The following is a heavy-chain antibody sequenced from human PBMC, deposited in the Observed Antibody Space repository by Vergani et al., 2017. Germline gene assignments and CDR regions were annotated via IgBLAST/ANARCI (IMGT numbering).Heavy chain of an antibody. V-gene: IGHV1-2*02. D-gene: IGHD2-2*01. J-gene: IGHJ4*02. CDR3: ARMDLDCSSTSCYFDY. Sequence: QVQLVQSGAEVKKPGASVKVSCKASGYTFTGYYMHWVRQAPGQGLEWMGWINPNSGATNYAQKFQGRVTMTRDTSISTAYMELSRLRSDDTAVYYCARMDLDCSSTSCYFDYWGQGTLVTVSS. CDR2: INPNSGAT. CDR1: GYTFTGYY.